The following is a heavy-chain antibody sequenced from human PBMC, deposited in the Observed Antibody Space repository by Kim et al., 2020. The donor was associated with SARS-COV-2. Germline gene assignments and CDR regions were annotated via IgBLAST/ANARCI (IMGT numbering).Heavy chain of an antibody. J-gene: IGHJ4*02. CDR1: GFTFSDHY. Sequence: GGSLRLSCAASGFTFSDHYMHWMRQAPGKGLEWISYISGTSSSTNYAHSVKGRFTVSRDNTKNSLFLQITSLTADDTAVYYCAREERSSPENFDDRGQVALVTVSS. D-gene: IGHD2-2*01. CDR3: AREERSSPENFDD. CDR2: ISGTSSST. V-gene: IGHV3-11*05.